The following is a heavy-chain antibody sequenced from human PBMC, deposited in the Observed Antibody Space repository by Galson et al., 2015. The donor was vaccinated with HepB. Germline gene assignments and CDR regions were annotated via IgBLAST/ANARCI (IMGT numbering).Heavy chain of an antibody. V-gene: IGHV5-10-1*01. Sequence: ISWVRQLPGKGLEWMGRIDPSDSYTNYSPSFRGHVTLSVDKSISTAYLQRSSLKASDSAIYYCAIRRGDGYNQFDFWGQGTLVTVSS. J-gene: IGHJ4*02. CDR2: IDPSDSYT. CDR3: AIRRGDGYNQFDF. D-gene: IGHD5-24*01.